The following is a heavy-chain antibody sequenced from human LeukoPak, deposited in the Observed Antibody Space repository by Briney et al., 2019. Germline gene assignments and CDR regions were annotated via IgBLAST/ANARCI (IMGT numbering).Heavy chain of an antibody. Sequence: PSETLSLTCAVSGGSISSSHYYWGWIRQPPGKGLEWIGYIYYSGSTNYNPSLKSRVTISVDTSKNQFSLKLSSVTAADTAVYYCARPKYYDSSGPLYYWGQGTLVTVSS. V-gene: IGHV4-61*05. CDR1: GGSISSSHYY. CDR2: IYYSGST. D-gene: IGHD3-22*01. CDR3: ARPKYYDSSGPLYY. J-gene: IGHJ4*02.